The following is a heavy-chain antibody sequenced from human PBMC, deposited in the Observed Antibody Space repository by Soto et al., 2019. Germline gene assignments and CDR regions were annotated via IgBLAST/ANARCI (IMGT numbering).Heavy chain of an antibody. CDR3: VHRQRYYSNWNEGWFDP. J-gene: IGHJ5*02. CDR1: GFSLSTYGVG. Sequence: QITLNESGPTQVKPTQTLTLTCTFSGFSLSTYGVGVGWIRQPPEKALEWLALIYWDDDKRYSPSLRTRLTITKDTSKTQVVLTMTNMDPVDTATYYCVHRQRYYSNWNEGWFDPWGQGTLVTVSS. V-gene: IGHV2-5*02. CDR2: IYWDDDK. D-gene: IGHD1-20*01.